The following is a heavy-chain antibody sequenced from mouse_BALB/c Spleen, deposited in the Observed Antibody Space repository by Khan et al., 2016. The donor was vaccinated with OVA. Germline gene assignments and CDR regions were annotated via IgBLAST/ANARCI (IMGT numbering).Heavy chain of an antibody. CDR3: ARGNYYGSNSWFAY. D-gene: IGHD1-1*01. CDR2: INTNTGEP. CDR1: GYTFTNYG. V-gene: IGHV9-3*02. J-gene: IGHJ3*01. Sequence: QIQLVQSGPELKKPGETVKISCKASGYTFTNYGMNWVKQAPGKGFKWMGWINTNTGEPTYAEEFKGRFAFSLETSASTAYLQLNNLKNEDTATYFCARGNYYGSNSWFAYWGQGTLVTVSA.